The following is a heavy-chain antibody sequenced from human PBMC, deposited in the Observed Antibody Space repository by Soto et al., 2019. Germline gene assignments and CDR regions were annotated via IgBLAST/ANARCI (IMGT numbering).Heavy chain of an antibody. D-gene: IGHD1-26*01. CDR3: AKERTYSVASGFDY. CDR1: GFTFTTSG. CDR2: ISYDGSHA. V-gene: IGHV3-30*18. J-gene: IGHJ4*02. Sequence: QVQLVDSGGGVVQPGRSLRLSCAASGFTFTTSGMHWVRRAPGKGLEWVAVISYDGSHAYYADSVKGRFTISRDNSKNTLYLQINSLRAEDTAVYYCAKERTYSVASGFDYWGRGTLVTVSS.